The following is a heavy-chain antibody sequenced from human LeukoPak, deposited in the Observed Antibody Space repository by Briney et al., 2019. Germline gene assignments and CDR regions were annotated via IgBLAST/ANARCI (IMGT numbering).Heavy chain of an antibody. V-gene: IGHV1-18*01. D-gene: IGHD4-17*01. Sequence: ASVKVSCKASGYTFTSYGITWVRQAPGQGLEWMGWVSAYADNTNYVQKIQGRVTMTTDTSTSTAYMELRSLRSDDTAVYYCARESVGYGVRYYFDYWGQGTLVTVSS. CDR1: GYTFTSYG. CDR2: VSAYADNT. J-gene: IGHJ4*02. CDR3: ARESVGYGVRYYFDY.